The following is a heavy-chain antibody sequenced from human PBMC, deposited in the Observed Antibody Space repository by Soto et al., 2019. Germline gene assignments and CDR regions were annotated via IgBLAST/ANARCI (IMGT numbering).Heavy chain of an antibody. D-gene: IGHD5-12*01. J-gene: IGHJ6*02. Sequence: GASVKVSCKASGGTFSSYAISWVRQAPGQGLEWMGGIIPIFGTANYAQKFQGRVTITADESTSTAYMELSSLRSEDTAVYYCARGWHRLSYRYGMDVWGQGTTVTVSS. CDR2: IIPIFGTA. V-gene: IGHV1-69*13. CDR3: ARGWHRLSYRYGMDV. CDR1: GGTFSSYA.